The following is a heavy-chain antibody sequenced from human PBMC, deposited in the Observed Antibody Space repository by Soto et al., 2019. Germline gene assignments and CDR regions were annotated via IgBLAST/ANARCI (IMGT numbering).Heavy chain of an antibody. CDR2: INHSGST. Sequence: SETLSLTCAVYGGSFSGYYWSWIRQPPGNGLDWIGEINHSGSTNYNPSLKSRVTISVDTSKNQSSLKLSSVTAADTAVYYCARGKAASSGWSYSWDYYYYGMDVWGQGTTVTVSS. V-gene: IGHV4-34*01. CDR3: ARGKAASSGWSYSWDYYYYGMDV. CDR1: GGSFSGYY. J-gene: IGHJ6*02. D-gene: IGHD6-19*01.